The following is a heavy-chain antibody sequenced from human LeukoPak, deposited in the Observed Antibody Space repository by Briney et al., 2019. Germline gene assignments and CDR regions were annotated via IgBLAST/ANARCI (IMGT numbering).Heavy chain of an antibody. Sequence: PSETLSLTCTVSGGSISSSSYYWGWIRQPPGRGLEWIGSIYYSGSTYYNPSLKSRVTISVDTSKNQFSLKLSSVTAADTAVYYCARHPPGGILTGLDYWGQGTLVTVSS. CDR1: GGSISSSSYY. J-gene: IGHJ4*02. CDR2: IYYSGST. D-gene: IGHD3-9*01. CDR3: ARHPPGGILTGLDY. V-gene: IGHV4-39*01.